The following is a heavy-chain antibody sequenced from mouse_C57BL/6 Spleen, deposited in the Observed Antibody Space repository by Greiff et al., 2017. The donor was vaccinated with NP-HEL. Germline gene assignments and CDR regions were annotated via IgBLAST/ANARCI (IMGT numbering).Heavy chain of an antibody. CDR1: GFSFNTYA. J-gene: IGHJ4*01. V-gene: IGHV10-1*01. Sequence: EVQGVESGGGLVQPKGSLKLSCAASGFSFNTYAMNWVRQAPGKGLEWVARIRSKSNNYATYYADSVKDRFTISRDDSESMLYLQMNNLKTEDTAMYYCVRPIGYAMDYWGQGTSVTVSS. CDR3: VRPIGYAMDY. CDR2: IRSKSNNYAT.